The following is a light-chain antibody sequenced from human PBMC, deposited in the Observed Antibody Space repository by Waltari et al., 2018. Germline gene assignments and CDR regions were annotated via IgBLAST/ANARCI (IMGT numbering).Light chain of an antibody. CDR1: QSVVSDY. V-gene: IGKV3-20*01. J-gene: IGKJ2*01. CDR3: QQFDGSLYT. Sequence: CRASQSVVSDYLAWYHQKPGQAPRLLIYGASTRASGIPDRFSGSGFETHFTLTISSLEPEDFAVYYCQQFDGSLYTFGQGTRLEI. CDR2: GAS.